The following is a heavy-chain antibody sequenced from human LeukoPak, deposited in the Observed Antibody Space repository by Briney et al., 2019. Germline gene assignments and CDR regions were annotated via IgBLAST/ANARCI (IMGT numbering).Heavy chain of an antibody. CDR3: AKASGSMGYRTSTSCNGENWFDT. CDR2: IWYDGSNK. V-gene: IGHV3-33*06. J-gene: IGHJ5*02. Sequence: GGSLRLSCAASGFTFSSYAMHWVRQTPGKGLEWVAVIWYDGSNKHYVDFVKGRFTISRDNSKNTLYLQMDSLRGDDTAVYYCAKASGSMGYRTSTSCNGENWFDTWGQGTLVTVSS. D-gene: IGHD2-2*01. CDR1: GFTFSSYA.